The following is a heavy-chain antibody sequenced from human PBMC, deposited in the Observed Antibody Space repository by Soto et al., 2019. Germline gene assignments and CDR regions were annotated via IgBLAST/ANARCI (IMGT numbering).Heavy chain of an antibody. Sequence: ASVKVSCKASGGTFSSYAISWVRQAPGQGLEWMGGIIPIFGTANYAQKFQGRVTITADESTSTAYMELSSLRSEDTAVYYCGRQVSAMTWFDSWGQGTLVTVAS. CDR2: IIPIFGTA. CDR3: GRQVSAMTWFDS. V-gene: IGHV1-69*13. D-gene: IGHD2-2*01. J-gene: IGHJ5*01. CDR1: GGTFSSYA.